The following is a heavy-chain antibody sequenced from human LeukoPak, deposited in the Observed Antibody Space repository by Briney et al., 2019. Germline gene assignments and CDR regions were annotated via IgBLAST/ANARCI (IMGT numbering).Heavy chain of an antibody. CDR1: GHSISSGYY. D-gene: IGHD3-3*01. V-gene: IGHV4-38-2*01. J-gene: IGHJ3*02. CDR3: ARTYYDFWSGFNAFDI. CDR2: IYHSGST. Sequence: PSETLSLTCAVSGHSISSGYYWGWIRQPPGKGLEWIGSIYHSGSTYYNPSLKSRVTISVDTSKNQFSLKLSSVTAADTAVYYCARTYYDFWSGFNAFDIWGQGTMVTVSS.